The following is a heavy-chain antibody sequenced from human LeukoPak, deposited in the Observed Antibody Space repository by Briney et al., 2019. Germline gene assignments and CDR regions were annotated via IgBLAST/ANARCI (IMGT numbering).Heavy chain of an antibody. J-gene: IGHJ4*02. Sequence: SETLSLTCTVSGGSISSYYWSWIRQPPGKGLEWIGYIYYSGSTNYNPSLESRVTISVDTSKNQFSLRLSSVTAADTAVYYCARFSSWPVWGQGTLVTVSS. D-gene: IGHD6-13*01. V-gene: IGHV4-59*08. CDR2: IYYSGST. CDR3: ARFSSWPV. CDR1: GGSISSYY.